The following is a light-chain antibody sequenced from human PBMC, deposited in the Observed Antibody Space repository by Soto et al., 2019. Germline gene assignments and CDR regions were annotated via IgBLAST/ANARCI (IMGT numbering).Light chain of an antibody. CDR1: SSDVGGYNY. CDR3: SSYAGSNDVV. CDR2: EVS. J-gene: IGLJ2*01. Sequence: QSALTQPPSASGSPGQSVTISCTGTSSDVGGYNYVSWYQQHPGKAPKLMIYEVSKRPSGVPARFSGSKSDNTASLTVSGLQAEDEADYYCSSYAGSNDVVFGGGTKLTVL. V-gene: IGLV2-8*01.